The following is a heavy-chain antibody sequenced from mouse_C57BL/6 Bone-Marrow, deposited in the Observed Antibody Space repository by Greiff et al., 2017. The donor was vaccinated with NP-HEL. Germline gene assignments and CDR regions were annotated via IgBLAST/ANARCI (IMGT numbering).Heavy chain of an antibody. CDR1: GFTFSDYG. CDR2: ISSGSSTI. J-gene: IGHJ4*01. Sequence: EVHLVESGGGLVKPGGSLKLSCAASGFTFSDYGMHWVRQAPEKGLEWVAYISSGSSTIYYADTVKGRFTISRDNAKNTLFLQMTSLRSEDTAMYYCARTLTSAMDYWGQGTSVTVSS. CDR3: ARTLTSAMDY. V-gene: IGHV5-17*01.